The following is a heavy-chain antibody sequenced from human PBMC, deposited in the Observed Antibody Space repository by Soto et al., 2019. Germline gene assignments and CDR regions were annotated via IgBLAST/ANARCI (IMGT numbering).Heavy chain of an antibody. V-gene: IGHV5-51*01. CDR1: GCSFTSYW. D-gene: IGHD5-18*01. Sequence: PGESLKISCKGSGCSFTSYWIGWVRQMPGKGLEWMGIIYPGDSDTRYSPSFQGQVTISADKSISTAYLQWSSLKASDTAMYYCAMDRGYSYGYSPYYGMDVWGQGTTVTVSS. CDR3: AMDRGYSYGYSPYYGMDV. CDR2: IYPGDSDT. J-gene: IGHJ6*02.